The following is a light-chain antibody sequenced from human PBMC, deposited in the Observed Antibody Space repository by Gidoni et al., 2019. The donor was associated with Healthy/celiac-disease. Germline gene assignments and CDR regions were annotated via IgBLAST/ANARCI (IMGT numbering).Light chain of an antibody. V-gene: IGKV3-15*01. CDR1: QSVSSN. CDR3: RQYNHWPPLT. CDR2: GAS. Sequence: EIGMAQSRATLSVSPGERATLSCRASQSVSSNLAWYQQKPGQAPRLLIYGASTRATGIPARFSGSGSGTEFTLTISRLQSEAFAVYSCRQYNHWPPLTFGGGTKVEIK. J-gene: IGKJ4*01.